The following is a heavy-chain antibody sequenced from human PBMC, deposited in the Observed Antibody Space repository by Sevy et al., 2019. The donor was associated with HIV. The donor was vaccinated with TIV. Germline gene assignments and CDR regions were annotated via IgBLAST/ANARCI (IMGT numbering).Heavy chain of an antibody. CDR2: IIPIFGTA. CDR3: ARGGRRYSSSWPHNY. Sequence: ASVKVSCKAYGGTFSSYAISWVRQAPGQGLEWMGGIIPIFGTANYAQKFQGRVTITADKSTSTAYMELSSLRSEDTAVYYCARGGRRYSSSWPHNYWGQGTLVTVSS. J-gene: IGHJ4*02. V-gene: IGHV1-69*06. D-gene: IGHD6-13*01. CDR1: GGTFSSYA.